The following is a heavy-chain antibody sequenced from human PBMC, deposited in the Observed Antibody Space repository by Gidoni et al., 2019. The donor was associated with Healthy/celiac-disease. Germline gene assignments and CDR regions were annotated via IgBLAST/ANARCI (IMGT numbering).Heavy chain of an antibody. CDR2: ISGSGGST. J-gene: IGHJ4*02. Sequence: EVQLLESGGGLVQPGGSLRLSCAASGFTFSSYAMSWVRQAPGKGLEWVSAISGSGGSTYYADSVKGRFTISRDNSKNTLYLQMNSLRAEDTAVYYCAKDQVHPDIVATISDYWGQGTLVTVSS. V-gene: IGHV3-23*01. D-gene: IGHD5-12*01. CDR1: GFTFSSYA. CDR3: AKDQVHPDIVATISDY.